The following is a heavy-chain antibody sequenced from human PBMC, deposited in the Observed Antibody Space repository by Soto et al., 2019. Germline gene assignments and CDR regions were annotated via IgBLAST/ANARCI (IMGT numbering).Heavy chain of an antibody. Sequence: QLQLQESGSGLVKPSQTLSLTWSVSGGSISSVGCSWSWIRQPPGKGLECIGYIYHSGSTYYNPSLKSRVTISVDRSKNQCSLKLSSVTAADTAVYYCAAGGGLPRYYWGQGTLVTVSS. V-gene: IGHV4-30-2*01. D-gene: IGHD5-12*01. J-gene: IGHJ4*02. CDR2: IYHSGST. CDR3: AAGGGLPRYY. CDR1: GGSISSVGCS.